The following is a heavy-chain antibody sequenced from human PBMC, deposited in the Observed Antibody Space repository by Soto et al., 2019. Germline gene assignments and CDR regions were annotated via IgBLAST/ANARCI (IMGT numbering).Heavy chain of an antibody. D-gene: IGHD5-18*01. V-gene: IGHV1-69*02. CDR3: ARLSGYSYGASDYYGMDV. Sequence: QVQLVQSGAEVKKPGSSVKVSCKASGGTFSSYTISWVRQAPGQGLEWMGRIIPILGIANYAQKFQGRVTITADKSTSTAYMELSSLRSEDTAVYYCARLSGYSYGASDYYGMDVWDQGTTVTVSS. CDR2: IIPILGIA. CDR1: GGTFSSYT. J-gene: IGHJ6*02.